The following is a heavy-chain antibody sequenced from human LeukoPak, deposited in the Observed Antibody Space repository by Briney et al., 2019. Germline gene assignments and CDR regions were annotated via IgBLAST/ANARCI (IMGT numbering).Heavy chain of an antibody. CDR2: IYYSGSA. V-gene: IGHV4-59*01. CDR1: GGSLSSYY. J-gene: IGHJ4*02. CDR3: ARAPGIAAAGTHFDF. D-gene: IGHD6-13*01. Sequence: PSETLSLTCTVSGGSLSSYYWSWIRQPPGKGLEWIGYIYYSGSAKCNPSLKSRVTISVDTSKNQFSLKLSSVTAGDTAVYYCARAPGIAAAGTHFDFWGQGTLVTVSS.